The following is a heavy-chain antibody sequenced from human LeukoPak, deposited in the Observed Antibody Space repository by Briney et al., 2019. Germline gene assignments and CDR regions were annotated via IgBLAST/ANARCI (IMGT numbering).Heavy chain of an antibody. Sequence: TGGSLRLPCAASGFTFSSYGMHWVRQAPGKGLEWVAVISYDGSNKYYADSVKGRFTISRDNSKNTLYLQMNSLRAEDTAVYYCARPFDYWGQGTLVTVSS. V-gene: IGHV3-30*03. CDR1: GFTFSSYG. CDR3: ARPFDY. J-gene: IGHJ4*02. CDR2: ISYDGSNK.